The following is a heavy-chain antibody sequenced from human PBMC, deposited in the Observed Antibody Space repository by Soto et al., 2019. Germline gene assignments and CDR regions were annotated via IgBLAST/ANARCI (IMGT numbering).Heavy chain of an antibody. CDR1: GFSSSNYE. V-gene: IGHV3-48*03. Sequence: EVQLVESGGSLVQPGGSLRLSCTASGFSSSNYEMNWIRQAPGKGLEWVAHISTTGTSPYYADSVRGRFTVSRDTANNSIYLQMNSLRAEDTALYYCARDGHRGPSDAFDVWGQGTMVTVSS. CDR2: ISTTGTSP. CDR3: ARDGHRGPSDAFDV. J-gene: IGHJ3*01. D-gene: IGHD3-10*01.